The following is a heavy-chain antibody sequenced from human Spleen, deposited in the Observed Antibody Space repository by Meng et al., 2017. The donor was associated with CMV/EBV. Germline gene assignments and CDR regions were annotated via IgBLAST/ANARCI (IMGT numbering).Heavy chain of an antibody. Sequence: ISSDSYYWGWISQPPGKGLERIGSIYYSGSTYYNPSLKSRVTISVDTSKNQFSLKLSSVTAADTAVYYCARRPQRGGYSGTISSFDYWGQGTLVTVSS. CDR2: IYYSGST. CDR3: ARRPQRGGYSGTISSFDY. CDR1: ISSDSYY. J-gene: IGHJ4*02. V-gene: IGHV4-39*01. D-gene: IGHD5-12*01.